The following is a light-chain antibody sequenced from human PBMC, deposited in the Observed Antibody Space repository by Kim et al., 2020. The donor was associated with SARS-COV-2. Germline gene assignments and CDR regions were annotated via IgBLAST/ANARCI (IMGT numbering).Light chain of an antibody. Sequence: RKRGTISGSGSRSNIGSNSVSWYQHVPGKAPKLVIYYDDLVPSGASDRFSGYKSGTSASLAITGLQSEDEADYYCAAWDDSLNALVFGGGTQLTVL. CDR1: RSNIGSNS. J-gene: IGLJ2*01. V-gene: IGLV1-36*01. CDR2: YDD. CDR3: AAWDDSLNALV.